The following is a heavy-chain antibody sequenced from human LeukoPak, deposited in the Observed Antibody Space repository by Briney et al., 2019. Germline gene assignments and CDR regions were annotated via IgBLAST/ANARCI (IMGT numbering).Heavy chain of an antibody. V-gene: IGHV1-18*04. D-gene: IGHD4-23*01. CDR3: ARGLGVVTARRGYYYYGMDV. Sequence: ASVKVSCKASGYTFTSYGISWVRQAPGQGLEWMGWISAYNGNTNYAQKLQGRVTMTTDTSTSTAYMELRSLRSDDTAVYYCARGLGVVTARRGYYYYGMDVWGQGTTVTVSS. J-gene: IGHJ6*02. CDR1: GYTFTSYG. CDR2: ISAYNGNT.